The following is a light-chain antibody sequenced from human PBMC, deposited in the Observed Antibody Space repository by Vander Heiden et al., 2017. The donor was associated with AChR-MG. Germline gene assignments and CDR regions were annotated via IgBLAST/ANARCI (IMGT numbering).Light chain of an antibody. Sequence: SALTQPASVSGTPGQSITISCTGTSSDVGGYNYVPWYQQHPGKAPKLIIYDVSYRPSGVSNRFSGSKSGNTASLTISGLQAEDEADYYCSSYTSSSTMVFGTGTKVTVL. CDR2: DVS. V-gene: IGLV2-14*01. J-gene: IGLJ1*01. CDR1: SSDVGGYNY. CDR3: SSYTSSSTMV.